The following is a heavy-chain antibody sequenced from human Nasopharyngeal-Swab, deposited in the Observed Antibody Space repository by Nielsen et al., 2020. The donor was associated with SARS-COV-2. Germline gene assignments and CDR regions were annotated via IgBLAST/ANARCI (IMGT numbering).Heavy chain of an antibody. D-gene: IGHD5-12*01. V-gene: IGHV1-69*06. Sequence: WVRQAPGQGLEWMGGIIPIFGTANYAQKFQGRVTITADKSTSTAYMELSSLRSEDTAVYYCARGGDIVPPVAGCYFDYWGQGTLVTVSS. CDR3: ARGGDIVPPVAGCYFDY. CDR2: IIPIFGTA. J-gene: IGHJ4*02.